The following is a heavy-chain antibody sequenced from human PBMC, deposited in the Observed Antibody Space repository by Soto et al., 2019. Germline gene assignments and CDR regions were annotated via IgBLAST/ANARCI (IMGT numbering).Heavy chain of an antibody. V-gene: IGHV1-18*01. CDR3: ARAFPHYYDSSGYYDY. Sequence: WASVKVSFKASGYTFTSYGISWLRQAPGQGLEWMGWISAYNGNTNYAQKLQGRVTMTTDTSTSTAYMELRSLRSDDTAVYYCARAFPHYYDSSGYYDYWGQGTLVTVSS. D-gene: IGHD3-22*01. CDR1: GYTFTSYG. CDR2: ISAYNGNT. J-gene: IGHJ4*02.